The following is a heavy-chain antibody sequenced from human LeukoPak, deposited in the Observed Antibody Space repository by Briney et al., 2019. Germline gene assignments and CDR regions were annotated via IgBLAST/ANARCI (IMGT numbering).Heavy chain of an antibody. V-gene: IGHV1-18*01. CDR3: ARDLSLVSSVFDP. CDR2: ISAYNGNT. CDR1: GYTFTSYG. Sequence: GASVKVSCKASGYTFTSYGISWVRQAPGQGLEWMGWISAYNGNTNYAQKLQGRVTMTTDTSTSTAHMELRSLRSDDTAVYYCARDLSLVSSVFDPWGQGTLVTVSS. J-gene: IGHJ5*02. D-gene: IGHD3-16*02.